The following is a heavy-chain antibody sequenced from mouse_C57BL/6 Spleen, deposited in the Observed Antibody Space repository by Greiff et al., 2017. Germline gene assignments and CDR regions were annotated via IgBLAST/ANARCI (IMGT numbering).Heavy chain of an antibody. CDR2: IDPETGGT. CDR3: TRDWGFAY. J-gene: IGHJ3*01. CDR1: GYTFTDYE. D-gene: IGHD4-1*01. V-gene: IGHV1-15*01. Sequence: QVQLQQSGAELVRPGASVTLSCKASGYTFTDYEMHWVKQTPVHGLEWIGAIDPETGGTAYNQKFKGKAILTADKSSSTAYMELRGLTSEDSAVYYCTRDWGFAYWGQGTLVTVSA.